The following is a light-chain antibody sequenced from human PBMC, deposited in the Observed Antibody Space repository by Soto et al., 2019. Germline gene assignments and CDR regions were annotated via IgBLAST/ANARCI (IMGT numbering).Light chain of an antibody. CDR1: QTISNH. CDR3: QQTFSTLT. J-gene: IGKJ3*01. CDR2: VAS. Sequence: IQMTQSPSSLSASIGDRVTITCRASQTISNHLAWYQQKPGKPPQLLISVASRLQNGVPSMFSGSGSGTYFTLTISSLQPEDFGTYYCQQTFSTLTFGPGTKVDI. V-gene: IGKV1-39*01.